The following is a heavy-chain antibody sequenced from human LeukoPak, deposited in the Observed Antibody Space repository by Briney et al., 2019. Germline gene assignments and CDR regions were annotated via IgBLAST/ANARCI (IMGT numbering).Heavy chain of an antibody. Sequence: GGSLRLSCAASGFSFDNYAMSWVRQAPGKGLEWVSTISGTDDFTYYADSVKGRFTISRDNSKNTLYLQMGSLSAEDMAVYYCARDATMVRGVIGDWGQGTLVTVSS. D-gene: IGHD3-10*01. J-gene: IGHJ4*02. CDR1: GFSFDNYA. CDR2: ISGTDDFT. CDR3: ARDATMVRGVIGD. V-gene: IGHV3-23*01.